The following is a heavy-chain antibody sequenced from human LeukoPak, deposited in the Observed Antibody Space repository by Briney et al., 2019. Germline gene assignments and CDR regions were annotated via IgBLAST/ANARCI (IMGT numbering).Heavy chain of an antibody. CDR1: GFTFSSYA. CDR3: AREELFLNFDY. Sequence: PGRSLRLSCAASGFTFSSYAMHWVRQAPGKGLEWAAVISYDGSNKYYADSVKGRFTISRDNSKNTLYLQMNSLRAEDTAVYYCAREELFLNFDYWGQGTLVTVSS. CDR2: ISYDGSNK. J-gene: IGHJ4*02. V-gene: IGHV3-30-3*01. D-gene: IGHD3-10*01.